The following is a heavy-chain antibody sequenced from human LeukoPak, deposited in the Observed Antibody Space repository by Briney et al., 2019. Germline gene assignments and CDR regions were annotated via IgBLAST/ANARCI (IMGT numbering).Heavy chain of an antibody. CDR1: GGSFSGYY. CDR3: ARGQLISVLLWFGERYLQH. CDR2: INHSGST. V-gene: IGHV4-34*01. D-gene: IGHD3-10*01. Sequence: SETLSLTCAVYGGSFSGYYWSWIRQPPGKGLGWIGEINHSGSTNYNPSLKSRVTISVDTSKNQFSLKLSSVTAADTAVYYCARGQLISVLLWFGERYLQHWSQGTLVTVSS. J-gene: IGHJ1*01.